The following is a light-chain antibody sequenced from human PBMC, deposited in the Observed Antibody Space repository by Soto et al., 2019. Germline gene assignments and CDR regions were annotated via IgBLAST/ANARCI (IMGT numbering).Light chain of an antibody. J-gene: IGKJ4*01. CDR1: QDIGND. V-gene: IGKV1-17*01. Sequence: DIQMTQSPSSLSASVGDRVTITCRASQDIGNDLGWYQQKPGKAPRRLIYAASSLQSGIPSRFSGSGSGTDFTLTISSLQPEDFATYYCQQANSFPLTFGGGTKVDIK. CDR3: QQANSFPLT. CDR2: AAS.